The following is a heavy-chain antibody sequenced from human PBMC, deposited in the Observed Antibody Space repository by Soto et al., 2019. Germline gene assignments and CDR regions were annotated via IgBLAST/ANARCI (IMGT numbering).Heavy chain of an antibody. CDR1: GFTFSSFC. D-gene: IGHD4-17*01. CDR3: AKDRWGDFGDLNLPGY. V-gene: IGHV3-30*18. CDR2: ISDDGSSK. Sequence: QVLLVESGGGVVQPGRSLRISCAVSGFTFSSFCMHWVRQAPGKGLEWVAVISDDGSSKHYADSLKGRFTISRDNSNNTLYLQMDILGAEETAVYYCAKDRWGDFGDLNLPGYWGQGTLVTVSS. J-gene: IGHJ4*02.